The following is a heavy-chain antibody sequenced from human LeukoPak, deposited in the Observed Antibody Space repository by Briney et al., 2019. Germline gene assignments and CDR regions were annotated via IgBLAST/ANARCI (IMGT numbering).Heavy chain of an antibody. CDR3: ARDSRGYDGWTYYYFDY. CDR1: GFTFSSYS. D-gene: IGHD5-12*01. Sequence: PGGSLRLSCAASGFTFSSYSMNWVRQAPGKGLEWVSYISSSSSTIYYADSVKGRFTISRDNAKNSLYLQMNSLRAEDTAVYYCARDSRGYDGWTYYYFDYWGQGTLVTVSS. V-gene: IGHV3-48*04. CDR2: ISSSSSTI. J-gene: IGHJ4*02.